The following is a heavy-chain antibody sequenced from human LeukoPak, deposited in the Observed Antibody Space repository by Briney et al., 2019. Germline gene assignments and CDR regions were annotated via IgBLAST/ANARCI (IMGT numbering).Heavy chain of an antibody. J-gene: IGHJ6*03. CDR3: ARDGGLLWFGESRGYYYYMDV. D-gene: IGHD3-10*01. CDR2: ISAYNGNT. V-gene: IGHV1-18*01. CDR1: GGTFSSYA. Sequence: ASVKVSCKASGGTFSSYAISWVRQATGQGLEWMGWISAYNGNTNYAQKLQGRVTMTTDTSTSTAYMELRSQRSDDTAVCYCARDGGLLWFGESRGYYYYMDVWGKGTTVTISS.